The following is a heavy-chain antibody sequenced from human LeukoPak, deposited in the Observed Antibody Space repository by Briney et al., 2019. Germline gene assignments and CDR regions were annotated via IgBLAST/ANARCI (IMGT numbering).Heavy chain of an antibody. D-gene: IGHD6-13*01. CDR2: IYYSGST. CDR3: ARLGSSWYINWFDP. Sequence: SETLSLTCTVSGGSISSHYWSWIRQPPGKGLEWIGYIYYSGSTNYNPSLKSRVTISVDTSKNQFSLKLSSVTAADTAVYYCARLGSSWYINWFDPWGQGTLVTVSS. J-gene: IGHJ5*02. CDR1: GGSISSHY. V-gene: IGHV4-59*08.